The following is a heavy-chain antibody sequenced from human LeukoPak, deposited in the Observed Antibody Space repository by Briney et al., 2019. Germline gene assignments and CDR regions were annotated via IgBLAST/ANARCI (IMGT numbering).Heavy chain of an antibody. Sequence: GGSLRLSCAASGFTFSSYAMSWVRQAPGKGLEWVSAISGSGGSTYYADSVKGRFTISRDNSKNTLYLQMNSLRAEDTAVYYCTTYCSGGSCYSYDAFDIWGQGTMVTVSS. CDR2: ISGSGGST. J-gene: IGHJ3*02. V-gene: IGHV3-23*01. CDR1: GFTFSSYA. D-gene: IGHD2-15*01. CDR3: TTYCSGGSCYSYDAFDI.